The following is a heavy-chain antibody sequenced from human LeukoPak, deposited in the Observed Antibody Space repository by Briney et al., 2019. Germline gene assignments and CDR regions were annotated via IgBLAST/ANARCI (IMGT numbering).Heavy chain of an antibody. V-gene: IGHV3-33*01. D-gene: IGHD5-18*01. CDR3: ARAPEGLDTAGYFDY. Sequence: GRSLRLSCAASGFTFSSYGMHWVRQAPGKGLEWVAVIWYDGSNKYYADSVKGRFTISRDNSKNTLYLQMNSLRAEDTAVYYCARAPEGLDTAGYFDYWGQGTLVTVSS. J-gene: IGHJ4*02. CDR1: GFTFSSYG. CDR2: IWYDGSNK.